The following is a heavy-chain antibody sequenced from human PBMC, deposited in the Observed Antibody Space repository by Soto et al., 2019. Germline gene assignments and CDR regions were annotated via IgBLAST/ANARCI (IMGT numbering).Heavy chain of an antibody. D-gene: IGHD6-13*01. CDR1: GGTFSSYA. CDR3: ARMGQQLVTLENNWFDP. CDR2: IIPIFGTA. V-gene: IGHV1-69*13. Sequence: SVKVSCKVSGGTFSSYAISWVRQAPGQGLEWMGGIIPIFGTANYVQKFQGRVTITADESTSTAYMELSSLRSEDTAVYYCARMGQQLVTLENNWFDPWGQGTLVTVSS. J-gene: IGHJ5*02.